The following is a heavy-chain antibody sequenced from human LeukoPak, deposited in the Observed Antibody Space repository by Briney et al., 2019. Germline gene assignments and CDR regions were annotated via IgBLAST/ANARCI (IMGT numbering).Heavy chain of an antibody. V-gene: IGHV1-2*02. Sequence: GAPVKVSCKASGYTFTGYYMHWVRQAPGQGLEWMGWINPNSGGTNYAQKFQGRVTMTRDTSISTAYMELSRLRSDDTAVYYCARGRREVAGPDAFDIWGQGTMVTVSS. CDR3: ARGRREVAGPDAFDI. D-gene: IGHD6-19*01. J-gene: IGHJ3*02. CDR1: GYTFTGYY. CDR2: INPNSGGT.